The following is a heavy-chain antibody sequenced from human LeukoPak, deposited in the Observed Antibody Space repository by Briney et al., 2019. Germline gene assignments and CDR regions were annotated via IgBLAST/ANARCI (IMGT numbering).Heavy chain of an antibody. J-gene: IGHJ3*02. Sequence: ASVKVSCKASGYTFTSYGISWVRQAPGQGLEWMGWISAYNGNTNYAQKLQGRVTMTTDTSTSTAYMELSSLRSEDTAVYYCARATQDGSAFDIWGQGTMVTVSS. CDR3: ARATQDGSAFDI. D-gene: IGHD1-26*01. CDR2: ISAYNGNT. V-gene: IGHV1-18*01. CDR1: GYTFTSYG.